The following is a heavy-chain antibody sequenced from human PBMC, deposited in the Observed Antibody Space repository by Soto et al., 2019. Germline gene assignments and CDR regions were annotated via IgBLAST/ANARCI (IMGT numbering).Heavy chain of an antibody. CDR1: GGSISSGDYY. CDR2: IHNSGTT. Sequence: SETLSLTCTVSGGSISSGDYYWSWIRQHPGKGLEWIGYIHNSGTTYYIPPLESRVAMTVDTSKNQLSLKLTSVTAADTAVYYCARGVTFGGVIAPRFDPWGQGTLVTVSS. D-gene: IGHD3-16*02. CDR3: ARGVTFGGVIAPRFDP. V-gene: IGHV4-31*03. J-gene: IGHJ5*02.